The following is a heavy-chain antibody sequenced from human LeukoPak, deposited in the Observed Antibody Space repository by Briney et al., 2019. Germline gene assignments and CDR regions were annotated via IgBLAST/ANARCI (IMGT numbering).Heavy chain of an antibody. CDR1: GYSISSGYY. Sequence: SETLSLTCTVSGYSISSGYYWGWIRQPPGKGLEWIGSIYHSGSTFHNPSLKSRVTISVDTSKNLLSLKVSSVTAADTAVYYCARDGGSSSLYFDYWGQGTLVTVSS. J-gene: IGHJ4*02. D-gene: IGHD6-6*01. CDR3: ARDGGSSSLYFDY. CDR2: IYHSGST. V-gene: IGHV4-38-2*02.